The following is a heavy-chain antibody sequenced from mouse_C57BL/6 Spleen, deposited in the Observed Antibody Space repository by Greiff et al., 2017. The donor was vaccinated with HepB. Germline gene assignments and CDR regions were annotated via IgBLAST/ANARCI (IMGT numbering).Heavy chain of an antibody. J-gene: IGHJ2*01. CDR2: IYPGDGDT. V-gene: IGHV1-82*01. D-gene: IGHD1-1*01. Sequence: VQLQQSGPELVKPGASVKISCKASGYAFSSSWMNWVKQRPGKGLEWIGRIYPGDGDTNYNGKFKGKATLTADKSSSTAYMQLSSLTSEDSAVYFCARFSPVTTVFDYWGQGTTLTVSS. CDR3: ARFSPVTTVFDY. CDR1: GYAFSSSW.